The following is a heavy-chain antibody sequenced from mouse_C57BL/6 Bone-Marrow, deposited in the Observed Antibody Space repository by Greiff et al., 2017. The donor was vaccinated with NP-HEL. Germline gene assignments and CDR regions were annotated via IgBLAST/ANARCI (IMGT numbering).Heavy chain of an antibody. CDR3: ARSRCTY. Sequence: QVQLQQSGAELVRPGTSVKLSCKASGYTFTSYWMHWVKQRPGQGLEWIGVIDPSDSYTNYNQKFKGKATLTVDTSSSTAYMQLSSLTSEDSAVYYCARSRCTYWGQGTLVTVSA. CDR2: IDPSDSYT. D-gene: IGHD6-5*01. J-gene: IGHJ3*01. CDR1: GYTFTSYW. V-gene: IGHV1-59*01.